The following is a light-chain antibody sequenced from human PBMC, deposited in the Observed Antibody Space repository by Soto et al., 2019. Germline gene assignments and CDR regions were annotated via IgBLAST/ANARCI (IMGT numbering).Light chain of an antibody. Sequence: DIQMTQSPSTLSASVGDRVTITCRASQSITKWLAWYQQKPGKAPKLLIYDASTLQSGVPPRFSGSGSGTEFTLTINSLQPDDFATYYCQQYDFYYTFGQGTKLEIK. CDR3: QQYDFYYT. J-gene: IGKJ2*01. CDR1: QSITKW. CDR2: DAS. V-gene: IGKV1-5*01.